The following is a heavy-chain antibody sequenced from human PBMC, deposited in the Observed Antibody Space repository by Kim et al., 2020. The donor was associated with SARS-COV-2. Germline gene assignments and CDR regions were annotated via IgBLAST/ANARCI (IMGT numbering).Heavy chain of an antibody. D-gene: IGHD2-8*01. J-gene: IGHJ4*02. Sequence: GGSLRLSCAASGLTFDDYAMHWVRQAPGKGLEWVSGISWNSGSIGYADSVKGRFTISRDNAKNSLYLQMNSLRAEDTALYYCAKDRGLTQVYYFDYWGQGTLVTVSS. V-gene: IGHV3-9*01. CDR3: AKDRGLTQVYYFDY. CDR2: ISWNSGSI. CDR1: GLTFDDYA.